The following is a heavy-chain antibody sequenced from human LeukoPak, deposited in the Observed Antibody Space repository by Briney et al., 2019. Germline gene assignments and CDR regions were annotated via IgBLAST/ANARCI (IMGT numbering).Heavy chain of an antibody. CDR2: ISGSGVNT. CDR3: AKGLRYFADFDC. Sequence: GGSLRLSCAASGFTFSTYAMTWVRQAPGKGLEWVSAISGSGVNTFYADSVKGRFTISRDNSKNTLYLQMNSLRAEDTAVYYCAKGLRYFADFDCWGQGTLVTVSS. CDR1: GFTFSTYA. J-gene: IGHJ4*02. D-gene: IGHD3-9*01. V-gene: IGHV3-23*01.